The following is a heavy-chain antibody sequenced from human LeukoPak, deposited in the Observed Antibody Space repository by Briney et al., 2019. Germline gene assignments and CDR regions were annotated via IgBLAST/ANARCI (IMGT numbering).Heavy chain of an antibody. CDR3: AREQPAGSTDY. J-gene: IGHJ4*02. D-gene: IGHD2-2*01. V-gene: IGHV3-64*01. CDR1: GFIFDYYS. Sequence: PGGSLRLSCAASGFIFDYYSMHWVRQAPGKGLEYVSVVSPDGRTTYYTNSVKGRFTISRDNSENTIYLQMGSLRDDDTAVYYCAREQPAGSTDYWGQGTLVTVSS. CDR2: VSPDGRTT.